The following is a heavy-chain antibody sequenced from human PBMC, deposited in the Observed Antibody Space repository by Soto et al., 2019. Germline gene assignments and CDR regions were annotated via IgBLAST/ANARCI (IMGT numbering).Heavy chain of an antibody. V-gene: IGHV3-11*01. CDR2: ISSSGSTI. J-gene: IGHJ3*02. Sequence: GGSLILSCAASGFNFSDYYMSWIRQAPGKGLEWVSYISSSGSTIYYADSVKGRFTISRDNAKNSLYLQMNSLRAEDTAVYYCARDIVVVPAAREYCSGGSCYSGDAFDIWGQGTMVTVSS. CDR3: ARDIVVVPAAREYCSGGSCYSGDAFDI. CDR1: GFNFSDYY. D-gene: IGHD2-15*01.